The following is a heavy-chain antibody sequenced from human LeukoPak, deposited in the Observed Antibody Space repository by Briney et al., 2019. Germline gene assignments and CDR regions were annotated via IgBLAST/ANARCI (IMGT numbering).Heavy chain of an antibody. J-gene: IGHJ3*02. CDR1: GGFISTYY. CDR2: IYYSGST. CDR3: ARDQDLGYCSGTSCQGGYAFDI. Sequence: SKTLSLTCTVSGGFISTYYWSWIRQPPGKGLEWLGYIYYSGSTNYNPSLKSRLTISVDMSKNQFSLKLGSVTAADTAVYYCARDQDLGYCSGTSCQGGYAFDIWGQGTLVTVSS. D-gene: IGHD2-2*01. V-gene: IGHV4-59*01.